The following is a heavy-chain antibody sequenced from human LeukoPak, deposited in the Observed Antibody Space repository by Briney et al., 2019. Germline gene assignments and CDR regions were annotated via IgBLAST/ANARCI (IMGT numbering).Heavy chain of an antibody. CDR3: AHTLALYDSSGNDAFDI. J-gene: IGHJ3*02. CDR1: GFSLSTSGVG. V-gene: IGHV2-5*02. D-gene: IGHD3-22*01. Sequence: SGPTLVNPTQTLTLTCTFSGFSLSTSGVGVGWIRQPPGKALEWLALIYWDDDKRYSPSLKSRLTITKDTSKNQVVLTMTNMDPVDTATYYCAHTLALYDSSGNDAFDIWGQGTMVTVSS. CDR2: IYWDDDK.